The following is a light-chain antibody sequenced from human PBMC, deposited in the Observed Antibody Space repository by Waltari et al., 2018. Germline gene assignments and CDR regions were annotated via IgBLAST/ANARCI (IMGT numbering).Light chain of an antibody. CDR1: SSDVGSYNL. CDR3: CSYAGSSTFLYV. Sequence: QSALTQPASVSGSPGQSITISCTGTSSDVGSYNLVSWYQQHPGKAPNLMIYEGSKRHSGVSNRFSGSKSGNTASLTISGLQAEDEADYYCCSYAGSSTFLYVFGTGTKVTVL. J-gene: IGLJ1*01. V-gene: IGLV2-23*03. CDR2: EGS.